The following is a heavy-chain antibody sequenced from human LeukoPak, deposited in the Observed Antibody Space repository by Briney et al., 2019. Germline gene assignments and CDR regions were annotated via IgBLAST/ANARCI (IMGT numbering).Heavy chain of an antibody. Sequence: SETLSLTCTVSGASISSGDYYWSWIRQSPGKGLEWIGYIYYSGSTYYNPSLKSRVTISADTSKNQFSLKLTSVTAADTAVYYCARGRTSMAAANWFDPWGQGTLVTVSS. CDR3: ARGRTSMAAANWFDP. J-gene: IGHJ5*02. V-gene: IGHV4-30-4*01. CDR1: GASISSGDYY. D-gene: IGHD5-18*01. CDR2: IYYSGST.